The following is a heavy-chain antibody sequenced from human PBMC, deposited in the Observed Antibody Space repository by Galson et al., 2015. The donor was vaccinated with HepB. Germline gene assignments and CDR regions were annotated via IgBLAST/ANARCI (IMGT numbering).Heavy chain of an antibody. CDR3: ARVGYGYYSSDY. Sequence: LEWVSYITGSSTTIHYADSVKGRFTISRDNAKNSVYLQMNSLRAEDTAVYYCARVGYGYYSSDYWGQGTLVTVSS. J-gene: IGHJ4*02. CDR2: ITGSSTTI. D-gene: IGHD3-10*01. V-gene: IGHV3-48*04.